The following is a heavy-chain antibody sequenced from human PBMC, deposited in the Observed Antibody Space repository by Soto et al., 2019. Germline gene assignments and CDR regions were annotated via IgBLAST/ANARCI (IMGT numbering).Heavy chain of an antibody. Sequence: GASVKVSCKASGYTFTSYYMHWVRQAPGQGLEWMGIINPSGGSTSYAQKFQGRVTMTTDTSTSTAYMELRSLRSDDTAVYYCAKADSNYAGRFSYYYMDVWGNGTVVTVSS. CDR2: INPSGGST. J-gene: IGHJ6*03. CDR1: GYTFTSYY. CDR3: AKADSNYAGRFSYYYMDV. V-gene: IGHV1-46*01. D-gene: IGHD4-4*01.